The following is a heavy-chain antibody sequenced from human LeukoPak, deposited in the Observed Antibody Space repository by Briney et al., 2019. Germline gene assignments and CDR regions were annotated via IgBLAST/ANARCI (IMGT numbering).Heavy chain of an antibody. CDR3: ARVGSGYSTFYFDY. Sequence: ETLSLTCTVSSGSITSYYWTWIRQPPGKGLEWIGSIYYTGSTNYSPSLTGRGTILVDKSKNQFSLKMNSVTAADTALYYCARVGSGYSTFYFDYWGQGLLVTVSS. V-gene: IGHV4-59*01. J-gene: IGHJ4*02. D-gene: IGHD3-3*01. CDR2: IYYTGST. CDR1: SGSITSYY.